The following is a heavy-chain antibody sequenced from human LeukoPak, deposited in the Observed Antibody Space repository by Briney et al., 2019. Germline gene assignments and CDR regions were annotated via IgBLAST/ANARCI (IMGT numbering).Heavy chain of an antibody. CDR3: TTGPITMIVVPDAFDI. V-gene: IGHV3-64*01. Sequence: PGGSLRLSCAASGFTFSSYVMYWVRQAPGKGLEYVSSISSNGGSTYYANSVKGRFTISRDNSKNTLYLQMGSLRAEDTAVYYCTTGPITMIVVPDAFDIWGQGTMVTVSS. D-gene: IGHD3-22*01. CDR2: ISSNGGST. J-gene: IGHJ3*02. CDR1: GFTFSSYV.